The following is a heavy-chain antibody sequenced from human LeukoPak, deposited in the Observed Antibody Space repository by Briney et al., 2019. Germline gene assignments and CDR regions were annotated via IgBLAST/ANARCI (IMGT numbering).Heavy chain of an antibody. CDR3: AKDLHYDSSGYPYYYYYGMDV. J-gene: IGHJ6*02. Sequence: GGSLRLSCAASGFTFSSYAMSWVRQAPGKGLEWVSAISGSGGSTYYADSVKGRFTISRDNSKSTLYLQMNSLRAEDTAVYYCAKDLHYDSSGYPYYYYYGMDVWGQGTTVTVSS. D-gene: IGHD3-22*01. V-gene: IGHV3-23*01. CDR2: ISGSGGST. CDR1: GFTFSSYA.